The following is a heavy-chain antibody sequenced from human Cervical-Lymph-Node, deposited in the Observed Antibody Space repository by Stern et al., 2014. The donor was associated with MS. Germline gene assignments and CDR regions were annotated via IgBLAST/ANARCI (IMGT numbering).Heavy chain of an antibody. CDR3: ARGVVSNRAAATLHNLFDP. CDR2: IIPILGLA. CDR1: GGTFSSSYA. Sequence: QVQLVESGAEVKKPGSSMNVSCKTSGGTFSSSYAITWMRQAPGQGLEWMGRIIPILGLANYAQKLQGSIIITADKSTSTTYMQLSSLRSEDTAVYYCARGVVSNRAAATLHNLFDPWGQGTLVTVSS. D-gene: IGHD2-15*01. V-gene: IGHV1-69*09. J-gene: IGHJ5*02.